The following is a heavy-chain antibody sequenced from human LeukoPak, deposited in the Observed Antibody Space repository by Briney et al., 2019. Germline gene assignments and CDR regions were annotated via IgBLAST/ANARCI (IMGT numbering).Heavy chain of an antibody. D-gene: IGHD6-13*01. J-gene: IGHJ4*02. Sequence: GGSLRLSCAASGFTFSSYAMHWVRQAPGKGLEWVANIKQDGSETYYVDSVKGRFTISRDNAKNSLYLQINSLRAEDTAVYYCATIVPGLGSRWDYFESWGQGTLVTVSS. CDR1: GFTFSSYA. CDR2: IKQDGSET. V-gene: IGHV3-7*01. CDR3: ATIVPGLGSRWDYFES.